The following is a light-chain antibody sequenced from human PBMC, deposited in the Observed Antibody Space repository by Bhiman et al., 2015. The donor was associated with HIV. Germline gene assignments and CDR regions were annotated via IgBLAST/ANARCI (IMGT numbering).Light chain of an antibody. V-gene: IGLV1-44*01. Sequence: QSVLTQPPSASATPGQRVTISCSGSSSNIGSKTVNWYQQLPGTAPKLLIYSNNQRPSGVPNRFSGSKSGTSASLAITGLQAEDEADYYCQSYDSSLSAVVFGGGTKLTVL. CDR1: SSNIGSKT. J-gene: IGLJ2*01. CDR3: QSYDSSLSAVV. CDR2: SNN.